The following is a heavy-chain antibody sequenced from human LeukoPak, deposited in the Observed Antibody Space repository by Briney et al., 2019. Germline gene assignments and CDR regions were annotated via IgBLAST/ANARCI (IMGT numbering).Heavy chain of an antibody. D-gene: IGHD1-26*01. V-gene: IGHV3-23*01. J-gene: IGHJ6*03. CDR1: GFTFSSYA. CDR3: ARVGGSYPYYYYYYYMDV. CDR2: ISGSGGST. Sequence: GRSLRLSCAASGFTFSSYAMSWVRQAPGKGLEWVSAISGSGGSTYYADSVKGRFTISRDNSKNTLYLQMNSLRAEDTAVYYCARVGGSYPYYYYYYYMDVWGKGTTVTVSS.